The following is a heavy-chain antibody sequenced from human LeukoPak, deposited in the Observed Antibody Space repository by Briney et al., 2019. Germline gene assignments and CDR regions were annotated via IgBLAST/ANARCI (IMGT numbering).Heavy chain of an antibody. CDR2: IRYDGSNK. D-gene: IGHD3-22*01. V-gene: IGHV3-30*02. J-gene: IGHJ3*02. CDR3: AKDLGHYDSTFLDI. Sequence: GGSLRLSCAASGFTFSSYGMHWVRQAPGKGLEWVAFIRYDGSNKYYADSVKGRFTISRDNSKNTLYLQMNSLRAEDTAVYYCAKDLGHYDSTFLDIWGQGTMVTVSS. CDR1: GFTFSSYG.